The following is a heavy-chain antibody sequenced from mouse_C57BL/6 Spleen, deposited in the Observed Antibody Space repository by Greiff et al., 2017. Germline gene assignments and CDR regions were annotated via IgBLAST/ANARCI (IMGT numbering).Heavy chain of an antibody. V-gene: IGHV1-59*01. J-gene: IGHJ3*01. CDR1: GYTFTSYW. Sequence: QVHVKQPGAELVRPGTSVKLSCKASGYTFTSYWMHWVKPRPGQGLEWIGVIDPSASYTNYNQKFKGKATLTVDKSSSTAYMQLSSLTSEDSAVYYCARAPRQRRPAWFAYWGQGTLVTVSA. CDR2: IDPSASYT. CDR3: ARAPRQRRPAWFAY. D-gene: IGHD3-2*02.